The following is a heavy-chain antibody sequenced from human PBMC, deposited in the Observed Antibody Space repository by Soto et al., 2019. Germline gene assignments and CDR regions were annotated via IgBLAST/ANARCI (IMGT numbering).Heavy chain of an antibody. Sequence: SVKVSCKASGFTFTSSAVQWVRQARGQRLEWKGWIVVGSGNTNYAQKFQERVTITRDMSTSTAYMELSSLRSEDTAVYYCAADLTRYSYGPGDWGQGSLVTVSS. CDR3: AADLTRYSYGPGD. D-gene: IGHD5-18*01. V-gene: IGHV1-58*01. CDR2: IVVGSGNT. J-gene: IGHJ4*02. CDR1: GFTFTSSA.